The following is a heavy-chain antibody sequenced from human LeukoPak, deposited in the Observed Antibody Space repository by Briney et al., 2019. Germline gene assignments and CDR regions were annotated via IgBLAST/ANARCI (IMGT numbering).Heavy chain of an antibody. CDR2: IGTRSNPI. D-gene: IGHD1-26*01. J-gene: IGHJ4*02. CDR1: GFSFSDFY. Sequence: AGGSLRLSCAASGFSFSDFYMSWIRQAPGMGLEWISYIGTRSNPIYYADSVKGRFTISRDDAKNSLYLQMNSLRDEDTAVYFCAREVRGSGRDFDYWGKGILVTVST. V-gene: IGHV3-11*01. CDR3: AREVRGSGRDFDY.